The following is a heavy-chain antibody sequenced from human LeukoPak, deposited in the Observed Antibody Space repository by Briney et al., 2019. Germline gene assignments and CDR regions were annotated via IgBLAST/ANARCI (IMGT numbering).Heavy chain of an antibody. D-gene: IGHD2-21*02. V-gene: IGHV4-61*02. Sequence: TLTLTYTVSGGSISSGSNYWGWIGQPAGKGLEWIGRIYTSGSTNYNPSLKSRVTISVDTSKNQFSLKLSSVTAADTAVYYCARAQVVVVTGFDAFDIWGQGTMVTVSS. CDR2: IYTSGST. J-gene: IGHJ3*02. CDR3: ARAQVVVVTGFDAFDI. CDR1: GGSISSGSNY.